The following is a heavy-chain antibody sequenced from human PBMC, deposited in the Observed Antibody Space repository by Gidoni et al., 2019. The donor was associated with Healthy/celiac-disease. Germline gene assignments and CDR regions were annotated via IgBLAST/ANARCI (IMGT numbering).Heavy chain of an antibody. Sequence: QVQLVQSGAEVKKPGASVTVSCKASGYTFTSYDINWVRQATGQGLEWMGWMNPNSGNTGYAQKFQGRVTMTRNTSISTAYMELSSRRSEDTAVYYWARAKHEFDWLPAHLDYWGQGTLVTVSS. CDR2: MNPNSGNT. J-gene: IGHJ4*02. D-gene: IGHD3-9*01. V-gene: IGHV1-8*01. CDR1: GYTFTSYD. CDR3: ARAKHEFDWLPAHLDY.